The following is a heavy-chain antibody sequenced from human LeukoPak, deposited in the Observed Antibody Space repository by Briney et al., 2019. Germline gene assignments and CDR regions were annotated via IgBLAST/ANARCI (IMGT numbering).Heavy chain of an antibody. CDR2: SNPNSGVT. CDR1: GYTFTSYY. J-gene: IGHJ5*02. V-gene: IGHV1-2*02. Sequence: ASVKVSFKCTGYTFTSYYMYGVRQARGQGLEWMGWSNPNSGVTNYAQNFQGRVTMTRDTSISTAYMALSRLRPDDTAVYYCARVGGCSADKCYRWFDPWGQGTLVTVSS. CDR3: ARVGGCSADKCYRWFDP. D-gene: IGHD2-15*01.